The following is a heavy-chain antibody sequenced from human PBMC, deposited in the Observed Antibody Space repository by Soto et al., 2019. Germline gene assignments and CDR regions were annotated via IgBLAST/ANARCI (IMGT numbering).Heavy chain of an antibody. CDR3: ATIRFLEWLSHYYYGMDV. CDR1: GYTLTELS. V-gene: IGHV1-24*01. CDR2: FDPEDGET. J-gene: IGHJ6*02. D-gene: IGHD3-3*01. Sequence: VASVKVSCKVSGYTLTELSMHWVRQAPGKGLEWMGGFDPEDGETIYAQKFQGRVTMTEDTSTDTAYMELSSLRSEDTAVYYCATIRFLEWLSHYYYGMDVWGQGTTVTVSS.